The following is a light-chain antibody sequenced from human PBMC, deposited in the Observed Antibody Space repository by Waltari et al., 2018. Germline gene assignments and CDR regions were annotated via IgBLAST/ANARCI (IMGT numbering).Light chain of an antibody. CDR3: QAWDSSTASYV. J-gene: IGLJ1*01. Sequence: SYELTQPPSVSVSPGQTASITCSGDKWGDKYACWYQQTPGQSTVLVIYQDSKRPSGIPERFSGSNSGNTATLTISGTQAMDEADYYCQAWDSSTASYVFGTGTKVTVL. CDR2: QDS. V-gene: IGLV3-1*01. CDR1: KWGDKY.